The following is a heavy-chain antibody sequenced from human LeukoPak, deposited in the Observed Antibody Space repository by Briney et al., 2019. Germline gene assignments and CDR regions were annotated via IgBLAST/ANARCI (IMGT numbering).Heavy chain of an antibody. Sequence: GASVKVSCKASGYTFTSYGISWVRQAPGQGLEWMGWISAYNGNTNYAQKLQGRVAKTTDTSTGTAYMELRSLRSDDTAVHYCARAVASVVVPAATDYWGQGTLVTVSS. D-gene: IGHD2-2*01. J-gene: IGHJ4*02. CDR3: ARAVASVVVPAATDY. V-gene: IGHV1-18*01. CDR1: GYTFTSYG. CDR2: ISAYNGNT.